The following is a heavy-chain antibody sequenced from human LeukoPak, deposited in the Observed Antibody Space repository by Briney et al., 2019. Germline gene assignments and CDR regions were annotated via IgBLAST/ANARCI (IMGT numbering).Heavy chain of an antibody. J-gene: IGHJ6*02. V-gene: IGHV1-2*02. CDR3: ARLPIAAAEYYYYGMDV. CDR1: GYTFTGYY. Sequence: GASVKVSCKASGYTFTGYYMHWVRQAPGQGLERMGWINPNSGGTNYAQKFQGRVTMTRDTSISTAYMELSRLRSDDTAVYYCARLPIAAAEYYYYGMDVWGQGTTVTVSS. CDR2: INPNSGGT. D-gene: IGHD6-13*01.